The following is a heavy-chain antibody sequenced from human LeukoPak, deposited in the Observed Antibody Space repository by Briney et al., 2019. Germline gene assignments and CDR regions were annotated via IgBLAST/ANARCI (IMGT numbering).Heavy chain of an antibody. CDR3: VRIDFAGYYTVAY. CDR2: ISSSSSYI. V-gene: IGHV3-21*01. D-gene: IGHD3-3*01. CDR1: GFTFSSYS. Sequence: GGSLRLSCAASGFTFSSYSMNWVRQAPGKGLEWVSSISSSSSYIYYADSVKGRFTISRDNAKNSLYLQMNSLRAEDTAVYYCVRIDFAGYYTVAYWGQGTLVTVSS. J-gene: IGHJ4*02.